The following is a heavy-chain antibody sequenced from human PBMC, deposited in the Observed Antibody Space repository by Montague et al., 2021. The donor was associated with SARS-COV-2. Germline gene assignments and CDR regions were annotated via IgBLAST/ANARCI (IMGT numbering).Heavy chain of an antibody. CDR2: FYPSGST. V-gene: IGHV4-4*07. D-gene: IGHD3-10*01. CDR1: CGSMNLYY. Sequence: SETLSLTCNVSCGSMNLYYWTCVRQPAGKGLEWIGRFYPSGSTNFNPYLQSRVSMSVDMSKNQFSLILTSVTAADTAIYYCARELIRGDHGLDVWGQGTTVSVSS. J-gene: IGHJ6*02. CDR3: ARELIRGDHGLDV.